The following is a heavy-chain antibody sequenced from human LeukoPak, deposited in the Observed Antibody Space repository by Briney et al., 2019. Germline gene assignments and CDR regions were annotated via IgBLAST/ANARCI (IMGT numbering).Heavy chain of an antibody. CDR3: AKDGKRITMIGVVRRGHYLDY. V-gene: IGHV3-23*01. CDR1: GFTFSSYG. Sequence: GGSLRLSCAASGFTFSSYGMSWVRQAPGKGLEWVSAISGSGGSTYYADSVKGRFTISRDNSKNTLYLQMNSLRAEDTAVHYCAKDGKRITMIGVVRRGHYLDYWGQGTLVTVSS. J-gene: IGHJ4*02. D-gene: IGHD3-22*01. CDR2: ISGSGGST.